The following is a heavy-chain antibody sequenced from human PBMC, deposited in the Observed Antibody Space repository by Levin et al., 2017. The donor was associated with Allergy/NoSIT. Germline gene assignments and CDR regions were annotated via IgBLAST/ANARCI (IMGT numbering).Heavy chain of an antibody. CDR2: INHSGST. J-gene: IGHJ3*02. CDR1: GGSFSGYY. D-gene: IGHD2-2*01. V-gene: IGHV4-34*01. CDR3: ARGIVVVPAAGIDAFDI. Sequence: PSETLSLTCAVYGGSFSGYYWSWIRQPPGKGLEGIGEINHSGSTNYNPSLKSRVTISVDTSKNQFSLKLSSVTAADTAVYYCARGIVVVPAAGIDAFDIWGQGTMVTVSS.